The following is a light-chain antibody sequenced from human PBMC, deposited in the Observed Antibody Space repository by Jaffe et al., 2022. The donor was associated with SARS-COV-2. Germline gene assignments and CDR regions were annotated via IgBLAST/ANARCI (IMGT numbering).Light chain of an antibody. V-gene: IGLV2-14*01. Sequence: QSALTQPASVSGSPGQSITISCTGTSSDVGRYNYVSWYQQHPGKAPKVIIYDVSNRPSGVSNRFSGSKSGNTASLTISGLQAEDEADYYCSSYTNSDTLVFGGGTKLTVL. J-gene: IGLJ3*02. CDR1: SSDVGRYNY. CDR3: SSYTNSDTLV. CDR2: DVS.